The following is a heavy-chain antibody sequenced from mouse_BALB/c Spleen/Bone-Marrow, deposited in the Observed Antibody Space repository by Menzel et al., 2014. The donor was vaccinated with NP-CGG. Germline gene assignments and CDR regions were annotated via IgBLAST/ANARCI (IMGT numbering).Heavy chain of an antibody. CDR2: INTGGSYT. CDR3: ARQKGGGNATDY. J-gene: IGHJ4*01. V-gene: IGHV5-6*01. Sequence: EVKLMESGGDLVKPGGSLKLSCVASGFTFSSYGMSWVRQTPDKRLEWVATINTGGSYTYYPDSVKGRFTISRDNAKNTLYLQMSSLKSEDTAMYYCARQKGGGNATDYWGQGTSVTVSS. CDR1: GFTFSSYG. D-gene: IGHD1-1*02.